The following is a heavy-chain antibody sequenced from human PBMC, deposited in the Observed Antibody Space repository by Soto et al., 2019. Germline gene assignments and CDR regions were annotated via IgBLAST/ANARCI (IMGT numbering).Heavy chain of an antibody. J-gene: IGHJ6*02. D-gene: IGHD6-19*01. V-gene: IGHV3-33*01. CDR1: GFTFNTYG. Sequence: QVQLVESGGGEVQPGRSLRLSSAASGFTFNTYGMHWVRQAPGKGLEWVAVIWYDGSNKYYADSVKGRFTISRDNSKNTLYMEMNSLRAEDTAVYHCARGGYSAGWTYGMDVWGQGTTVTVS. CDR3: ARGGYSAGWTYGMDV. CDR2: IWYDGSNK.